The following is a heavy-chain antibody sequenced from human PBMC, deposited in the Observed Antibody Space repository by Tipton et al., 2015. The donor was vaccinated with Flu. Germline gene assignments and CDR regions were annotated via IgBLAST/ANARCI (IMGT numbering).Heavy chain of an antibody. D-gene: IGHD4-17*01. CDR2: IYYSGST. CDR3: ARDDYGDYGGMDV. Sequence: TLSLTCTVSGGSISSGGYYWSWIRQHPGKGLEWIGYIYYSGSTYYNPSLKSRVTISVDTSKNQFSLKLSSVTAAATAVYYCARDDYGDYGGMDVWGQGTTVTVSS. J-gene: IGHJ6*02. CDR1: GGSISSGGYY. V-gene: IGHV4-31*03.